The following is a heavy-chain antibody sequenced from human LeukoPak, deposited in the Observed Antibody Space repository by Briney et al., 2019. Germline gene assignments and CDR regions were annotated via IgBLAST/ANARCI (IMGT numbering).Heavy chain of an antibody. J-gene: IGHJ4*02. CDR3: ARENFLTYYFDY. V-gene: IGHV3-30-3*01. CDR1: GFTFSSYA. CDR2: ISYDGSNK. D-gene: IGHD1-7*01. Sequence: GGSLRLSCAASGFTFSSYAMHWVRQAPGKGLEWVAVISYDGSNKYYADSVKGRFTISRDNSKNTLYLQMNSLRAEDTAVYYCARENFLTYYFDYWGQGTLVTVSS.